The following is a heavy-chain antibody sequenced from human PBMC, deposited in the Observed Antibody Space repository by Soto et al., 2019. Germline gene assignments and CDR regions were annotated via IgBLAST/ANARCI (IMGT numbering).Heavy chain of an antibody. CDR3: ARDGRGSSWYGTPFGY. CDR2: ISSSSSTI. D-gene: IGHD6-13*01. CDR1: GFTFSSYS. V-gene: IGHV3-48*02. Sequence: GGSLRLSCAASGFTFSSYSMNWVRQAPGKGMEWVSYISSSSSTIYYADSVKGRFTISRDNAKNSLYLQMNSLRDEDTAVYYCARDGRGSSWYGTPFGYWGQGTLGTVSS. J-gene: IGHJ4*02.